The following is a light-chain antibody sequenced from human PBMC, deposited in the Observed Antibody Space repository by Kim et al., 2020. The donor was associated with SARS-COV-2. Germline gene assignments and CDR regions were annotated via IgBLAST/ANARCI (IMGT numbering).Light chain of an antibody. CDR1: SSDIGDYDY. V-gene: IGLV2-14*03. J-gene: IGLJ1*01. CDR3: ISYTGDNTYV. CDR2: DVT. Sequence: QSALTQPASVSGSPGQSITISCTGTSSDIGDYDYVSWYQQHPGKAPKLIIYDVTKRPPGVSNRFFASKSGNTASLTISGLQAEDEADYYCISYTGDNTYVFGTGTKVTVL.